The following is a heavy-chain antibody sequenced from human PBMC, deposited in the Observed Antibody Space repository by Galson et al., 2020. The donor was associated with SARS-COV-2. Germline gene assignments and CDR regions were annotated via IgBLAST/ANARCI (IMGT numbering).Heavy chain of an antibody. CDR1: GFSLSTSGMC. CDR2: IDWDDEQ. D-gene: IGHD3-9*01. V-gene: IGHV2-70*11. J-gene: IGHJ4*02. CDR3: ARIDIRCCRGKY. Sequence: SGPTLVKPTQTLTLTCTFSGFSLSTSGMCVSWIRQPPGKALEWLARIDWDDEQYYSTSLKTRLTISKDTSKNQVVLTMTNRDPVDTATYYCARIDIRCCRGKYWGQGALVTVSS.